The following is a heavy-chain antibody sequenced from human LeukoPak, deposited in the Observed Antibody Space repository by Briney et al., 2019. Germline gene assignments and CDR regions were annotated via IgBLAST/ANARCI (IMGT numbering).Heavy chain of an antibody. CDR2: IRNDGSDK. D-gene: IGHD3-10*01. CDR3: AKDRAFGQFLWGNDY. V-gene: IGHV3-30*02. J-gene: IGHJ4*02. Sequence: GGSLRLSCATSGFTFSTYGMHWVRQAPGKGLEWVAFIRNDGSDKYYAVSVKGRFTISRDNSKNTLYLQMNSLRAEDTALYYCAKDRAFGQFLWGNDYWGQGTLVAVSS. CDR1: GFTFSTYG.